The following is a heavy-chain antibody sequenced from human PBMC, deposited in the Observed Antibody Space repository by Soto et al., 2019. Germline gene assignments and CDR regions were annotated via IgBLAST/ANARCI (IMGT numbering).Heavy chain of an antibody. Sequence: LSLTCSVYGRSFSGYYWSSIRQPPGKGLEWIGEINHSGSTNYNPSLKSRVTISVDTSKNQFSLKLSSVTAADTAVYYCARRKYYDFWSGYRPFDYWGQGTLVTVSS. V-gene: IGHV4-34*01. J-gene: IGHJ4*02. D-gene: IGHD3-3*01. CDR3: ARRKYYDFWSGYRPFDY. CDR2: INHSGST. CDR1: GRSFSGYY.